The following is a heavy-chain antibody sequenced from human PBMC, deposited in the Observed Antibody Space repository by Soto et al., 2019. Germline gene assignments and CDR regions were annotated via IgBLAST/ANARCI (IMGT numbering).Heavy chain of an antibody. CDR1: GGSFSTYA. Sequence: QVQLVQSGAEVKKPGSSVKVSCKASGGSFSTYAISWVRQAPGQGLEWMGGIIPFVGRADYAQRFHGRVTITADGSTTTVYMELSSLRSEDTAVYYCALGGGQGTDVFDIWGQGTRVTVFS. J-gene: IGHJ3*02. D-gene: IGHD6-25*01. V-gene: IGHV1-69*01. CDR2: IIPFVGRA. CDR3: ALGGGQGTDVFDI.